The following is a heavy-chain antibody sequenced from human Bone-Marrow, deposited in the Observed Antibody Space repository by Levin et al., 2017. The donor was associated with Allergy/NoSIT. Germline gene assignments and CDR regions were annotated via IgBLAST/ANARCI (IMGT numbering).Heavy chain of an antibody. D-gene: IGHD3-3*01. V-gene: IGHV3-23*01. CDR3: AKTARDYDIWRDSGGYFLDS. Sequence: PGGSLRLSCVVSEFTFSSYGMSWVRQTPGKGLEWVSSMTAGGDIRDYADSVKGRFTISRDNSKNTLYLQMSSLRVEDTAIYYCAKTARDYDIWRDSGGYFLDSWGRGTLVTVSS. CDR2: MTAGGDIR. CDR1: EFTFSSYG. J-gene: IGHJ4*02.